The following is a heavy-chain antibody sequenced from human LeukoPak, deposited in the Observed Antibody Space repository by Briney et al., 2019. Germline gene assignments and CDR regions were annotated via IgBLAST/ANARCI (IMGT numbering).Heavy chain of an antibody. CDR1: GFTFSSYA. J-gene: IGHJ6*02. D-gene: IGHD2-15*01. Sequence: GRSLRLSCAASGFTFSSYAMHWVRQAPGKGLEWVAVISYDGSNKYYADSVKGRFTISRDNSKNTLYLQMNSLRAEDTAVYYCARDKIGYRSGGSCYSLPPDYGMDVWGQGTTVTVSS. V-gene: IGHV3-30*04. CDR3: ARDKIGYRSGGSCYSLPPDYGMDV. CDR2: ISYDGSNK.